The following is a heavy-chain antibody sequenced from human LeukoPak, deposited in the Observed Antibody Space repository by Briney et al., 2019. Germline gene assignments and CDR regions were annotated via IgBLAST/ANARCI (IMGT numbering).Heavy chain of an antibody. J-gene: IGHJ4*02. CDR1: GFIFSSYW. CDR3: AKSGLNRFDY. CDR2: INTDGSST. D-gene: IGHD2-15*01. V-gene: IGHV3-74*01. Sequence: GGSLRLSCAASGFIFSSYWMHWVRHAPGKGLAWVSRINTDGSSTSYADSVKGRFTISRDNSKNTLYLQMNSLRAEDTAVYYCAKSGLNRFDYWGQGTLVTVSS.